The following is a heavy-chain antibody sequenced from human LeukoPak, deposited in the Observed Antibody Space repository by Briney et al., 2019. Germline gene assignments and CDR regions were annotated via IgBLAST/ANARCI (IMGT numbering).Heavy chain of an antibody. CDR2: IYTSGGT. J-gene: IGHJ6*03. V-gene: IGHV4-4*09. CDR1: GGSVSSYY. CDR3: ARRHHYYYYMDV. Sequence: PSETLSLTCTVSGGSVSSYYWTWIRQPPGKGLEWIGYIYTSGGTNYNPSLSSRVTISVDTSKDQFSPILSSMTAADTAVYYCARRHHYYYYMDVWGKGTTVTVSS.